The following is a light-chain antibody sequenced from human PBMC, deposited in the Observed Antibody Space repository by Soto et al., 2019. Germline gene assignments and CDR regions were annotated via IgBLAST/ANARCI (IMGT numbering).Light chain of an antibody. J-gene: IGLJ1*01. CDR2: DVS. V-gene: IGLV2-11*01. CDR3: CSYAGSPRYG. CDR1: SSDVGGYNY. Sequence: QSALTQPRSVSGSPGQSVTISCTGTSSDVGGYNYVSWYQQHPGKAPKVMIYDVSERPSGVPDRFSGSKSGNTASLTISGLQAEDEADYYCCSYAGSPRYGFGTGTKVPS.